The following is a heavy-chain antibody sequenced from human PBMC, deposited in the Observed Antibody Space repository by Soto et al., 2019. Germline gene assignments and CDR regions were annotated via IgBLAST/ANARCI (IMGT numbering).Heavy chain of an antibody. Sequence: SLRLSFAASVFTFSSYGMHWVRQAPGKGLEWVAFIWHDGGNKFYAESVKGRFTISRDNSKNTLYLQMTSLSAEDTAMYYCARDGDVNTGFGKDYWGQGALVTVSS. CDR2: IWHDGGNK. CDR3: ARDGDVNTGFGKDY. D-gene: IGHD3-16*01. CDR1: VFTFSSYG. V-gene: IGHV3-33*01. J-gene: IGHJ4*02.